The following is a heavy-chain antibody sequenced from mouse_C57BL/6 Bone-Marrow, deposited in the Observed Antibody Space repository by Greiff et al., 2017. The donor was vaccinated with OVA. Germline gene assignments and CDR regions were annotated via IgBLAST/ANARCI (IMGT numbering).Heavy chain of an antibody. CDR2: IDPSDSYT. CDR3: ARKAYAIDY. V-gene: IGHV1-59*01. Sequence: VQLQQPGAELVRPGTSVKLSCKASGYTFTSYWMHWVKQRPGQGLEWIGVIDPSDSYTNYNQKFKGKATLTVDTSSSTAYMQLSSLTSEDSAVYYCARKAYAIDYWGQGTSVTVSS. CDR1: GYTFTSYW. J-gene: IGHJ4*01.